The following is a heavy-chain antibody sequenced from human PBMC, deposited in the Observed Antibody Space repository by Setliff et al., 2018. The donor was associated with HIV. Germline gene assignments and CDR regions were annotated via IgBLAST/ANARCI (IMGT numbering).Heavy chain of an antibody. Sequence: SETLSLTCTVSGGSISSGSYYWGWIRQPPGKGLEWIGSIYYSGSTYYNPSLKSRVTISVDTSKNQFSLKLNSITAADTAIYFCARVRDPNWNYDMDVWGQGTTVTVSS. CDR2: IYYSGST. D-gene: IGHD1-1*01. CDR3: ARVRDPNWNYDMDV. V-gene: IGHV4-39*07. J-gene: IGHJ6*03. CDR1: GGSISSGSYY.